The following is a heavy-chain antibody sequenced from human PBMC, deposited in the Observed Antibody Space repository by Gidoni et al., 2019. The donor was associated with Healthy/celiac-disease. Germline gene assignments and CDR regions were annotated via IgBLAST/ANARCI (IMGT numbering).Heavy chain of an antibody. V-gene: IGHV3-9*01. Sequence: EVQLVESGGGLVQPGRSLRLSWSASGFTFDDYAMHWVRQAPGKGLELVSGISCNSGSIGYADSVKGRFTISRDNAKNSLYLQRNSLRAEDTTLYYCAKDAHSRAEYFQHWGQGTLVTVSS. CDR1: GFTFDDYA. CDR2: ISCNSGSI. J-gene: IGHJ1*01. CDR3: AKDAHSRAEYFQH.